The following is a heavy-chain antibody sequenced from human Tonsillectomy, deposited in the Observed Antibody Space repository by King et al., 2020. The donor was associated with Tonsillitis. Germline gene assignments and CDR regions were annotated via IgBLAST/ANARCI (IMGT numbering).Heavy chain of an antibody. J-gene: IGHJ3*02. V-gene: IGHV3-30*09. CDR1: GFTFSGSA. CDR3: ARVCARGGGRCYRDALDI. D-gene: IGHD2-15*01. CDR2: LSYDGTNK. Sequence: VQLVESGGGVVQPGRSLRLSCAASGFTFSGSAMHWFRQAPGKGLEWVTVLSYDGTNKYYADSVKGRFAISRDNSKNTLFLQMNSLRTDDTAIYFCARVCARGGGRCYRDALDIWGQGTVVTVSS.